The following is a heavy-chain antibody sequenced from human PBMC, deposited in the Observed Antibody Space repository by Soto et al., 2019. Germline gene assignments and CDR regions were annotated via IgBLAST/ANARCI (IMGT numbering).Heavy chain of an antibody. CDR3: ARDRLPTVTTGFDY. Sequence: QVQLVESGGGVVQPGRSLRLSCAASGFTFSSYGMHWVRQAPGKGLEWVAVIWYDGSNKYYADSVKGRFTISRDNSKNTLYLQMNSLRAEDTAVYYCARDRLPTVTTGFDYWGQGTLVTVSS. D-gene: IGHD4-17*01. CDR2: IWYDGSNK. V-gene: IGHV3-33*01. CDR1: GFTFSSYG. J-gene: IGHJ4*02.